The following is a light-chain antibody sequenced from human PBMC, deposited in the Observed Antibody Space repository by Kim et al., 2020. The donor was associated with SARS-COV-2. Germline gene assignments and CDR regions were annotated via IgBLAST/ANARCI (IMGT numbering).Light chain of an antibody. V-gene: IGLV3-19*01. Sequence: VALGQTVRITCQGDSLRSYCATGYQQEPGQAPILVIYGRDNRPSGIPVRFSGSSSGNTASLTITGTQAGDEADYYCNSRDSNDNVLFGGGTQLTVL. CDR1: SLRSYC. CDR2: GRD. J-gene: IGLJ2*01. CDR3: NSRDSNDNVL.